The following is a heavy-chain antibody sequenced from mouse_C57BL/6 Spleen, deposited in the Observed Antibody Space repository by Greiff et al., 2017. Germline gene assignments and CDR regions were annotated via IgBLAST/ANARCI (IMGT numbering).Heavy chain of an antibody. CDR1: GYTFTSYW. Sequence: VQLQQPGAELVRPGTSVKLSCKASGYTFTSYWMHWVKQRPGQGLEWIGVIDPSDSYTNYNQKFKGKATLTVDTSSSTAYMQLSSLTSEDSAVYYCARRDYGGEAMDYWGQGTSVTVSS. CDR2: IDPSDSYT. J-gene: IGHJ4*01. D-gene: IGHD1-1*01. V-gene: IGHV1-59*01. CDR3: ARRDYGGEAMDY.